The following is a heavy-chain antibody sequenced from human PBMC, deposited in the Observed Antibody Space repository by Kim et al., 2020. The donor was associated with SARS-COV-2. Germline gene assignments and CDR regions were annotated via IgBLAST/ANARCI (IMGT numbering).Heavy chain of an antibody. Sequence: GGSLRLSCSASGFSFSIFPMHWVRQAPGKGLEYVSGICSNGVNTYYADSVKSRSTISRDNDKTTLFLQISSLKMEGMAVYYCVKDGRASFTNWFDSWGQGTLVTVSP. CDR3: VKDGRASFTNWFDS. CDR2: ICSNGVNT. CDR1: GFSFSIFP. D-gene: IGHD3-16*02. V-gene: IGHV3-64D*06. J-gene: IGHJ5*01.